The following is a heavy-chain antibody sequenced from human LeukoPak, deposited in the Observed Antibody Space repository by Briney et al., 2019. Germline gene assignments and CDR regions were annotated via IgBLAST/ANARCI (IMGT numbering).Heavy chain of an antibody. D-gene: IGHD7-27*01. CDR3: ARLDWGSGGSGSFDS. J-gene: IGHJ4*02. CDR1: GGSISTVSRSSISDYY. CDR2: IYYSGST. V-gene: IGHV4-39*01. Sequence: SETLSLTCTVSGGSISTVSRSSISDYYWGWIRQPPGKGLELIGSIYYSGSTYYNPSLRSRITISVDTSKNQFSLMLRSVTAADTAVYYCARLDWGSGGSGSFDSWGQGTLVTVSS.